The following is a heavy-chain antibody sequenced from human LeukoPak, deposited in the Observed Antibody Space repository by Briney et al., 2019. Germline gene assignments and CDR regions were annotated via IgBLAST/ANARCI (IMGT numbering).Heavy chain of an antibody. J-gene: IGHJ4*02. Sequence: PGGSLRLSCAASGFTFSSYEMNWVRQAPGKGLEWVSYISSSGSTIYYADSVKGRFTISRDNAENSLYLQMNSLRAEDTAVYYCAREGYSSSWPVHDWGQGTLVTVSS. V-gene: IGHV3-48*03. CDR1: GFTFSSYE. D-gene: IGHD6-13*01. CDR3: AREGYSSSWPVHD. CDR2: ISSSGSTI.